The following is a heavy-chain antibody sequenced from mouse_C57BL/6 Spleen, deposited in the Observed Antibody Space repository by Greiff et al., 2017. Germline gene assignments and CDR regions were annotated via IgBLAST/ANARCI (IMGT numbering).Heavy chain of an antibody. CDR1: GYTFTDYA. J-gene: IGHJ1*03. Sequence: VKLVESGPELVRPGVSVKISCKGSGYTFTDYAMHWVKQSHAKSLEWIGVISPYYGDASYNQKFKGKATMTVDKSSSTAYMELGRLTSEDSAVYYCARAGVYYDYDGCYFDVWGKGTTVTVSS. CDR3: ARAGVYYDYDGCYFDV. V-gene: IGHV1-67*01. CDR2: ISPYYGDA. D-gene: IGHD2-4*01.